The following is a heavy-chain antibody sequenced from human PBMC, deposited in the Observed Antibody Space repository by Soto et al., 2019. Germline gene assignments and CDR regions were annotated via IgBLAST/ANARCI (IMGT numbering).Heavy chain of an antibody. J-gene: IGHJ4*02. V-gene: IGHV4-31*03. Sequence: PSETLCLTCSVSGGSISSGGYYWSWIRQHPGKGLEWIGYIYYSGSTYYNPSLKSRVTISVDTSKNQFSLKLSSVTAADTAVYYCATSVASPRFDYWGQGTLVTVSS. D-gene: IGHD3-3*02. CDR3: ATSVASPRFDY. CDR1: GGSISSGGYY. CDR2: IYYSGST.